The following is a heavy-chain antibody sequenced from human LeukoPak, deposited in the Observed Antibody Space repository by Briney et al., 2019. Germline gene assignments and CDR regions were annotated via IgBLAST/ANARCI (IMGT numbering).Heavy chain of an antibody. CDR2: ISSSSSYI. J-gene: IGHJ6*03. CDR1: GFTFSSYN. D-gene: IGHD3-3*01. Sequence: GGSLRHSCAASGFTFSSYNMNWVRQAPGKGLEWVSSISSSSSYIYYSDSVKGRFTISRDNAKKSLCLQMNSLRAEDTAVYYCARAPSYYDFWTGYYDRYYMAIWGKRGTVTVSS. V-gene: IGHV3-21*01. CDR3: ARAPSYYDFWTGYYDRYYMAI.